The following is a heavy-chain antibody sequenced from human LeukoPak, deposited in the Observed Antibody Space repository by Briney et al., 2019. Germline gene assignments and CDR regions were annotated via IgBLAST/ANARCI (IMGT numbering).Heavy chain of an antibody. CDR2: IGTAGDT. CDR1: GLTFSTYD. CDR3: AKDRDYGDYVYFDL. J-gene: IGHJ2*01. Sequence: SGGSLRLSCAASGLTFSTYDMHWVRQATGKGLEWVSGIGTAGDTYYAGSVKGRFTISRENAKNSLYLQMNSLRAEDTAVYYCAKDRDYGDYVYFDLWGRGTLVTVSS. V-gene: IGHV3-13*04. D-gene: IGHD4-17*01.